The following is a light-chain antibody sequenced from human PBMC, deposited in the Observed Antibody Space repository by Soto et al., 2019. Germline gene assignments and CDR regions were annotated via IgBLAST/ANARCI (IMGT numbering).Light chain of an antibody. CDR3: QQYSNWPIT. CDR2: GAS. Sequence: EVVMTQSPAPLSVSLGDRATLSCTASQSVSSNLAWYQQKPGQAPRLLIYGASTRATGIPARFSGSGSGTEFTLTISSLESEDFAVYSCQQYSNWPITFGGGTKVEIK. CDR1: QSVSSN. V-gene: IGKV3-15*01. J-gene: IGKJ4*01.